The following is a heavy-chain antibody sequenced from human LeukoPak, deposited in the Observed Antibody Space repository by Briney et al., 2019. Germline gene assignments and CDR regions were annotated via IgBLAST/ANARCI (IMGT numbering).Heavy chain of an antibody. CDR3: AREDVLLWFGELGHFDY. J-gene: IGHJ4*02. V-gene: IGHV3-48*02. CDR1: GGSFSGYH. Sequence: ETLSLTCAVYGGSFSGYHWSWIRQSPGKGLEWVSYISSSSSTIYYADSVKGRFTISRDNAKNSLYLQMNSLRDEDTAVYYCAREDVLLWFGELGHFDYWGQGTLVTVSS. D-gene: IGHD3-10*01. CDR2: ISSSSSTI.